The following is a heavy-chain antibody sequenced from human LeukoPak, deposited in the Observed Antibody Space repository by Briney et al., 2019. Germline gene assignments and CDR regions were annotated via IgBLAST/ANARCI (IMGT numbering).Heavy chain of an antibody. D-gene: IGHD6-13*01. J-gene: IGHJ5*02. CDR2: IYTSEST. Sequence: SETLSLTCTVSGGSISSYYWSWIRQPAGKGLEWIGRIYTSESTNYNPSLKSRVTMSVDTSKNQFSLKLSSVTAADTAVDYCARDASIAAGGDNWFDPWGQGTLVTVSS. V-gene: IGHV4-4*07. CDR3: ARDASIAAGGDNWFDP. CDR1: GGSISSYY.